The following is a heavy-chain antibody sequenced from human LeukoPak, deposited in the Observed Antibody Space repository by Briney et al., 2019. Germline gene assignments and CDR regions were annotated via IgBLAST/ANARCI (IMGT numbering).Heavy chain of an antibody. J-gene: IGHJ4*02. CDR2: ISSDGSST. Sequence: GGSLRLSCAVSGFTFSNYWMHWVRQTPGKGLVWVSRISSDGSSTSYADSVKGRFTISRDNAKNTLYLQMSSLRAEDTAVYYCARLSPSVGIDYWGQGTLVTVSS. CDR1: GFTFSNYW. CDR3: ARLSPSVGIDY. V-gene: IGHV3-74*01. D-gene: IGHD2/OR15-2a*01.